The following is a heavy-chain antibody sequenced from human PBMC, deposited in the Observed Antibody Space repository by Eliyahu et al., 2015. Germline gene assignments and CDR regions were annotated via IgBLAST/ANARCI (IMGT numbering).Heavy chain of an antibody. Sequence: QVQLQQWGAGLLKPSETLSLTCAVYGGSFSGYYWSWIRQPPGKGLEWIGEINHSGSTNYNPSLKSRVTISVDTSKNQFSLKLSSVTAADTAVYYCARKAYDYIWGSYRYYFDYWGQGTLVTVSS. CDR2: INHSGST. V-gene: IGHV4-34*01. D-gene: IGHD3-16*02. CDR3: ARKAYDYIWGSYRYYFDY. CDR1: GGSFSGYY. J-gene: IGHJ4*02.